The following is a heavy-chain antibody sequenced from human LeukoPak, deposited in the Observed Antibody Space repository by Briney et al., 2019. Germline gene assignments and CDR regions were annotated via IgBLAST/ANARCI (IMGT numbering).Heavy chain of an antibody. CDR3: ARLYSSSSDYFDY. J-gene: IGHJ4*02. V-gene: IGHV4-38-2*01. CDR2: IYHSGST. CDR1: GYSISSGYY. D-gene: IGHD6-6*01. Sequence: PSETLSLTCAVSGYSISSGYYWGWIRQPPGEGLEWIGSIYHSGSTYYNPSLKSRVTISVATSQNPFSLKLSSVTAADTAVYSCARLYSSSSDYFDYWGQGTLVTVSS.